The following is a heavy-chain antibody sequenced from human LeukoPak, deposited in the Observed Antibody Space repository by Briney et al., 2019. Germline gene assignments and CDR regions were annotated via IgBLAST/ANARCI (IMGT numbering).Heavy chain of an antibody. J-gene: IGHJ3*02. Sequence: SETLSLTCTVSGGSISSYYWSWIRQPPGKGLEWIGYIYYSGSTNYNPSLKSRVTISVDTSKNQFSLKLSSVTAADTAVYYCARDPYYYDSSGSEHAFDIWGQGTMVTVSS. D-gene: IGHD3-22*01. CDR2: IYYSGST. CDR1: GGSISSYY. CDR3: ARDPYYYDSSGSEHAFDI. V-gene: IGHV4-59*01.